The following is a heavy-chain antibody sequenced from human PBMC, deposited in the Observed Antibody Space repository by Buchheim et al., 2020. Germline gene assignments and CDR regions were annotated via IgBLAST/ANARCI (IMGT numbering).Heavy chain of an antibody. CDR3: AKDRGYCSGGSCYYFDY. Sequence: EVQLLESGGGLVQPGGSLRLSCAASGFTFSSYAMSWVRQAPGKGLEWVSAISGSGGSTYYADSVKGRFTISRDHSHNTLYLQMNSLRAEDTAVYYCAKDRGYCSGGSCYYFDYWGQGTL. V-gene: IGHV3-23*01. CDR2: ISGSGGST. CDR1: GFTFSSYA. D-gene: IGHD2-15*01. J-gene: IGHJ4*02.